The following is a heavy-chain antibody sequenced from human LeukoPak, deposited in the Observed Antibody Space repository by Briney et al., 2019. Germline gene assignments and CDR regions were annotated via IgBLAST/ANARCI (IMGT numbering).Heavy chain of an antibody. CDR3: ARGRPDPALIVGATDFDY. CDR2: INHSGST. D-gene: IGHD1-26*01. J-gene: IGHJ4*02. CDR1: GGSFSGYY. Sequence: SETLSLTCAVYGGSFSGYYWSWIRQPPGKGLEWIGEINHSGSTNYNPSLKSRVTISVDTSKNQFSLKLSSVTAADTAVYYCARGRPDPALIVGATDFDYWGQGTLVTVSS. V-gene: IGHV4-34*01.